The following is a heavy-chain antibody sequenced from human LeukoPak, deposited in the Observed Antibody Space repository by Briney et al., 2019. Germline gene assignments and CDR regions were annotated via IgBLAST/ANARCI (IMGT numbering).Heavy chain of an antibody. CDR2: FDPEDGET. V-gene: IGHV1-24*01. CDR3: ARSPLEWLSKFDY. D-gene: IGHD3-3*01. J-gene: IGHJ4*02. CDR1: GYTLTELS. Sequence: ASVKVSCKVSGYTLTELSMHWVRQAPGKGLEWMGGFDPEDGETIYAQKFQGRVTITTDESTSTAYMELSSLRSEDTAVYYCARSPLEWLSKFDYWGQGTLVTVSS.